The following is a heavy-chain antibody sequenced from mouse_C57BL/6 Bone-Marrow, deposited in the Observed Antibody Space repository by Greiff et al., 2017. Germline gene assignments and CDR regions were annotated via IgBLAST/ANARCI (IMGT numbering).Heavy chain of an antibody. D-gene: IGHD2-2*01. CDR1: GVDFSRYW. Sequence: AASGVDFSRYWMSWVRRAPGKGLEWIGEINPDSSTINYAPSLKDKFIISRDNAKNTLYLQMSKVRSEDTALYYCAYGYEGFAYWGQGTLVTVSA. CDR2: INPDSSTI. J-gene: IGHJ3*01. V-gene: IGHV4-1*01. CDR3: AYGYEGFAY.